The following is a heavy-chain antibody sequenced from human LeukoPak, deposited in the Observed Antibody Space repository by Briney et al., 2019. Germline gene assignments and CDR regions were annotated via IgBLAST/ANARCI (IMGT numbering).Heavy chain of an antibody. CDR3: ARDSYSSSWFFDY. V-gene: IGHV3-30-3*01. J-gene: IGHJ4*02. Sequence: GGSLRLSCAASGFTFSSYAMHWVRQAPGKGLEWVAVISYDGSNKYYADSVKGRFTISRDNSKNTLYLQMNSLRAEDTAVYYCARDSYSSSWFFDYWGQGTLSPSPQ. CDR1: GFTFSSYA. D-gene: IGHD6-13*01. CDR2: ISYDGSNK.